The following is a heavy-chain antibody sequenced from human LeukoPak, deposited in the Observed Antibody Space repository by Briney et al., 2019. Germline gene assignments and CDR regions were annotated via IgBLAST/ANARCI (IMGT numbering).Heavy chain of an antibody. D-gene: IGHD3-9*01. Sequence: PGGSLRLSCAASGFTFSDYYMSWIRQAPGKGLEWVSYISSSSSYTNYADSVKGRFTISRDNAKNSLHLQMNSLRAEDTAVYYCARVVSDLRYFDWFLDAFDIWGQGTMVTVSS. J-gene: IGHJ3*02. CDR1: GFTFSDYY. V-gene: IGHV3-11*06. CDR3: ARVVSDLRYFDWFLDAFDI. CDR2: ISSSSSYT.